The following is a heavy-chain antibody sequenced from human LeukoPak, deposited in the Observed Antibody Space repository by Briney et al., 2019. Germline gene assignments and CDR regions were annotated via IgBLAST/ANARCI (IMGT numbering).Heavy chain of an antibody. CDR3: ARGFNPYYYGSGSYYPFDY. J-gene: IGHJ4*02. Sequence: SETLSLTCTVSGGSISSYYWSWIRQPPGKGLEWIGYIYYSGSTNYNPSLKRRVTISVDTSKNQFSLKLSSVTAADTAVYYCARGFNPYYYGSGSYYPFDYWGQGTLVTVSS. CDR2: IYYSGST. CDR1: GGSISSYY. V-gene: IGHV4-59*01. D-gene: IGHD3-10*01.